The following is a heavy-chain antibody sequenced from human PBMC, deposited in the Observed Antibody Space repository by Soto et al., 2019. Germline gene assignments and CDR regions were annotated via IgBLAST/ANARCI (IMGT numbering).Heavy chain of an antibody. CDR3: ARVADSSGSYYDYYYYGMDV. CDR2: INPGAGST. Sequence: QVHLVQSGAEVKKPGASVKVSCKASGYTFTSYYMHWVRQAPGQGLEWMGIINPGAGSTSYAQKFQGRVTMTRDTSTSTVYMELSSLRSEDTAVYYCARVADSSGSYYDYYYYGMDVWGQGTTVTVSS. V-gene: IGHV1-46*03. D-gene: IGHD3-22*01. CDR1: GYTFTSYY. J-gene: IGHJ6*02.